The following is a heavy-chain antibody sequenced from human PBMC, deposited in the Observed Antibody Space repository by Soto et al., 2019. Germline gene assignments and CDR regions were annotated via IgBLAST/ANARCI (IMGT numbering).Heavy chain of an antibody. CDR2: VNPNTGLT. V-gene: IGHV1-2*02. J-gene: IGHJ5*02. CDR1: GYTFTALY. D-gene: IGHD3-9*01. Sequence: ASVKVSCKASGYTFTALYMNWVRQAPRQGLEWMGWVNPNTGLTKYAQKFQGRVIMTRDTSINTAYMELSGLTSDDTAVYYCTTLRLDPWGQGTLVTVSS. CDR3: TTLRLDP.